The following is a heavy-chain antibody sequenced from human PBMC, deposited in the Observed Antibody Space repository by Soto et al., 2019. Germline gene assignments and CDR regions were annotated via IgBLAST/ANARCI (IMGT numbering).Heavy chain of an antibody. D-gene: IGHD2-8*01. CDR2: ISAYNGNT. J-gene: IGHJ6*02. Sequence: ASVKVSCKASDYTFSNFGMSWVRQAPGQGLEWMGWISAYNGNTNYPQKFQGRVTMTTDTSTSTAYMELRSLRSDYTAVYYCARDRGSCTNGVCYTDDYYGIDVWGQGTTVTGSS. V-gene: IGHV1-18*01. CDR1: DYTFSNFG. CDR3: ARDRGSCTNGVCYTDDYYGIDV.